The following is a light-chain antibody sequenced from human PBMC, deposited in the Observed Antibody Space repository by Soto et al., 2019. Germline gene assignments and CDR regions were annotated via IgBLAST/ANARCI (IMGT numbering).Light chain of an antibody. V-gene: IGLV2-23*01. CDR1: SSDVGSYNL. Sequence: QSALTQPASVSGSPGQSITISCTGTSSDVGSYNLVSWYQQHPGKAPKLIIYEGSKRPSGVSNRFSGSKSGNTASLTISGLQGDDEADYYCCSYAGSSTVVFGGGTKLTV. J-gene: IGLJ2*01. CDR2: EGS. CDR3: CSYAGSSTVV.